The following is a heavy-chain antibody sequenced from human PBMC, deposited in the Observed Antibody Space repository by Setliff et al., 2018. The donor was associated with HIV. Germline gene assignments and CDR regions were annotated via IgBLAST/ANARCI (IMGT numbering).Heavy chain of an antibody. Sequence: GGSLRLSCAASGFTFRNAWMSWVRQAPGKGLEWVGRIKSKIDGGTTESAPPVKGRFTISRDDSKNTLYLQMNSLKTEDTAVYYCTTAPGWGEQLLSNNYYYCMDVWGKGTTVTVSS. CDR1: GFTFRNAW. D-gene: IGHD2-2*01. V-gene: IGHV3-15*01. J-gene: IGHJ6*03. CDR2: IKSKIDGGTT. CDR3: TTAPGWGEQLLSNNYYYCMDV.